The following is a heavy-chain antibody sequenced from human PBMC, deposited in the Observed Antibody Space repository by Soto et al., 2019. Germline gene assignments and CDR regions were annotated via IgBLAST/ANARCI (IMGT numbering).Heavy chain of an antibody. Sequence: EVQLLESGGGLVQPGGSLRLSCAASGFTFSSYAMSWVRQAPGKGLEWVSAISGSGRSTYYADSVKGRFTISRDNSKNTLYLQMNSLRAEDTAVYYCAKDALGGYCTNGVCPNPHNWFDPWGQGTLVTVSS. J-gene: IGHJ5*02. CDR3: AKDALGGYCTNGVCPNPHNWFDP. V-gene: IGHV3-23*01. D-gene: IGHD2-8*01. CDR2: ISGSGRST. CDR1: GFTFSSYA.